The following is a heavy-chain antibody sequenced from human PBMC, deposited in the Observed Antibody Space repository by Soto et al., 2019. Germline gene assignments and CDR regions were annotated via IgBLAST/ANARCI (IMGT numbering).Heavy chain of an antibody. CDR2: INPNSGGT. V-gene: IGHV1-2*02. Sequence: VPCKASRYTFTGYYMHWVRQAPGQGLEWMGWINPNSGGTNYAQKFQGRVTMTRDTSISTAYMELSRLRSDDTAVYYCARGEMVRGVMGDYYGMDVWGQGTTVTVSS. CDR3: ARGEMVRGVMGDYYGMDV. J-gene: IGHJ6*02. CDR1: RYTFTGYY. D-gene: IGHD3-10*01.